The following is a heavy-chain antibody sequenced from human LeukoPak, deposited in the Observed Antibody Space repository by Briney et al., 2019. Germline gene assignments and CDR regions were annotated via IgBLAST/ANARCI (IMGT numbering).Heavy chain of an antibody. CDR2: IRSNTYGGTT. CDR1: GFTFGDYA. V-gene: IGHV3-49*03. Sequence: GSLRLSCTASGFTFGDYAVNWFRQAPGKGLEWIGFIRSNTYGGTTEYAASVKGRITISRDDSKRVAYLQMNSLKSEDTAVYYCARDQASGWAFLDYWGQGTLVTVSS. CDR3: ARDQASGWAFLDY. D-gene: IGHD6-19*01. J-gene: IGHJ4*02.